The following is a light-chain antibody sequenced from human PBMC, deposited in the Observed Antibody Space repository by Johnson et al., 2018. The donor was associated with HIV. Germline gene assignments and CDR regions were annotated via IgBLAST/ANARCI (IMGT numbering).Light chain of an antibody. Sequence: HSVLTQPPSVSAAPGQKVTISCSGSNSNIGSNYVSWYQQLPGTAPKLLIYDNNKRPSGIPDRFSGSKSGTSATLGITGLQTGDEADYYCGTWNSRLSVGHVFGTGTKVTVL. J-gene: IGLJ1*01. V-gene: IGLV1-51*01. CDR1: NSNIGSNY. CDR2: DNN. CDR3: GTWNSRLSVGHV.